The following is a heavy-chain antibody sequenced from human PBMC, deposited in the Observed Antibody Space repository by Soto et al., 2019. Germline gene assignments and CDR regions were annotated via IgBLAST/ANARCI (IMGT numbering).Heavy chain of an antibody. CDR2: IYYSGST. V-gene: IGHV4-31*03. Sequence: SETLSLTCTVSGGSISSGGYYWSWIRQHPGKGLEWIGYIYYSGSTYYNPSLKSRVTISVDTSKNQFSLKLSSVTAADTAVYYCARHQSHSRSYVDPWGQGTLVTVSS. CDR1: GGSISSGGYY. J-gene: IGHJ5*02. CDR3: ARHQSHSRSYVDP. D-gene: IGHD6-13*01.